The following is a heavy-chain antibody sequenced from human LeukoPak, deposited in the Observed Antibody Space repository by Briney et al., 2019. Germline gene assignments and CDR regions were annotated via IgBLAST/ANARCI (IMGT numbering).Heavy chain of an antibody. V-gene: IGHV7-4-1*02. CDR1: GYTFTSYA. CDR3: ARTKAYYDFWSGYYWVRGVEAGYPIDY. D-gene: IGHD3-3*01. CDR2: INTNTGNP. Sequence: ASVKVSCKASGYTFTSYAMNWVRQAPGQGLEWMGWINTNTGNPTYAQGFTGRFVFSLDTSVSTAYLQISSLKAEDTAVYYCARTKAYYDFWSGYYWVRGVEAGYPIDYWGQGTLVTVSS. J-gene: IGHJ4*02.